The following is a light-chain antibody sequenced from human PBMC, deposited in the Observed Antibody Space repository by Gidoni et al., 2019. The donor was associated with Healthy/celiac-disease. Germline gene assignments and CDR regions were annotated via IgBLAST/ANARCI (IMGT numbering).Light chain of an antibody. CDR3: QQYNNWRT. Sequence: EIVMTQSPATLSVSPGERATLSCRASQSVSSNLAWYQQNPGQAPRLLIYGASTRATGIPARFSGSGSGTEFTLTISSLQSEDFAVYYCQQYNNWRTFGQXTKVEIK. CDR2: GAS. CDR1: QSVSSN. J-gene: IGKJ1*01. V-gene: IGKV3-15*01.